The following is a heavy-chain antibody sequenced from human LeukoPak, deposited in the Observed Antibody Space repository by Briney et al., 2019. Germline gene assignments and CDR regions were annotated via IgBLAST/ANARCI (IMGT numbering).Heavy chain of an antibody. CDR1: GFTFSSYS. Sequence: GGSLTLSCAASGFTFSSYSLNWVRQPPAKGLEWMSYISGSTTKFYVDSVEGRFTISRDNDKNSLYLQMNSLRDEDTAVYYCVRDVRYAFDIWGQGTMVTVSS. J-gene: IGHJ3*02. CDR3: VRDVRYAFDI. CDR2: ISGSTTK. V-gene: IGHV3-48*02.